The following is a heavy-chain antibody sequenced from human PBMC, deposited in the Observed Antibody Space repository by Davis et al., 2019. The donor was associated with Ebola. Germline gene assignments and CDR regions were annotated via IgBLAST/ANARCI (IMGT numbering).Heavy chain of an antibody. CDR1: GFTFSSYG. CDR2: IWYDGSNK. CDR3: AKDGREWLVPYYFDY. V-gene: IGHV3-33*06. D-gene: IGHD6-19*01. Sequence: PGGSLRLSCAASGFTFSSYGMHWVRQAPGKGLEWVAVIWYDGSNKYYADSVKGRFTISRDNSKNTLYLQMNSLRAEDTAVYYCAKDGREWLVPYYFDYWGQGTLVTVSS. J-gene: IGHJ4*02.